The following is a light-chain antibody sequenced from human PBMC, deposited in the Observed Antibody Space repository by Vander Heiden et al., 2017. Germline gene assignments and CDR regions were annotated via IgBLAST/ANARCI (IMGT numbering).Light chain of an antibody. J-gene: IGKJ2*01. CDR3: MQALQTPYT. CDR2: LGA. Sequence: DIVMTQSPLSLPVTPGERATISCRSSQSLRHSNGFNYFDWCLQKQGQTPQHLIYLGANRAYRGPDRICGSGACTEFSLKISRGEAEDVGVYYCMQALQTPYTFGQGTKLEIK. CDR1: QSLRHSNGFNY. V-gene: IGKV2-28*01.